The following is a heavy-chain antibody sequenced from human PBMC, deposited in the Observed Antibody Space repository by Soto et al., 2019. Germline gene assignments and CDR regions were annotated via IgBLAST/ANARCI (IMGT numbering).Heavy chain of an antibody. CDR1: GFTFSIYA. D-gene: IGHD6-19*01. Sequence: PGGSLRLSCAASGFTFSIYAMSWVRQAPGKGLEWVAAIRGSGGSTYYADSVRGRFTFSRDNSKNTLYLQMNSLRAEDTVVYYCAKGAVAGTFDYWGQGTLVTVSS. CDR2: IRGSGGST. CDR3: AKGAVAGTFDY. J-gene: IGHJ4*02. V-gene: IGHV3-23*01.